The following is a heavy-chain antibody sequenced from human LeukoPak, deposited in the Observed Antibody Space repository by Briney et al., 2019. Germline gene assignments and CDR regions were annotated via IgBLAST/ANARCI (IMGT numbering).Heavy chain of an antibody. CDR1: GGTFNSYA. Sequence: ASVKVSCKASGGTFNSYAISWVRQAPGQGLEWMGGIIPIFGTASYAQKFQGRVTITADESTSTAYMELSSPRSEDTAVYYCARGCGGDCYGPYYYYYGMDVWGQGTPVTVSS. J-gene: IGHJ6*02. V-gene: IGHV1-69*13. CDR3: ARGCGGDCYGPYYYYYGMDV. D-gene: IGHD2-21*02. CDR2: IIPIFGTA.